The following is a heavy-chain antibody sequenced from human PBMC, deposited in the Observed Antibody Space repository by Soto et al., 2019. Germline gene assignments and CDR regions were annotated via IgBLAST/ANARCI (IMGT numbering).Heavy chain of an antibody. CDR1: GYTFTGYY. Sequence: ASVKVSCKASGYTFTGYYMHWVRQAPGQGLEWMGWINPNSGGTNYAQKFQGWVTMTRDTSISTAYMELSRLRSDDTAVYYCARDINGDSVGYNWFDPWGQGTLVTVSS. V-gene: IGHV1-2*04. CDR2: INPNSGGT. D-gene: IGHD4-17*01. J-gene: IGHJ5*02. CDR3: ARDINGDSVGYNWFDP.